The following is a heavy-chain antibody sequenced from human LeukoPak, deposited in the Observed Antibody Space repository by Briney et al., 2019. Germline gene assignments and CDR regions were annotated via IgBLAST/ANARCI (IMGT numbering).Heavy chain of an antibody. CDR3: ARDCSSTSCYNALDY. Sequence: SVKVSCKASGGTFSSYAISWVRQAPGQGLEWMGRIIPILGIANYAQKFQGRVTITADKSTSTAYMELSSLRSEDTAVYYCARDCSSTSCYNALDYWGQGTLVTVSS. J-gene: IGHJ4*02. CDR1: GGTFSSYA. D-gene: IGHD2-2*02. CDR2: IIPILGIA. V-gene: IGHV1-69*04.